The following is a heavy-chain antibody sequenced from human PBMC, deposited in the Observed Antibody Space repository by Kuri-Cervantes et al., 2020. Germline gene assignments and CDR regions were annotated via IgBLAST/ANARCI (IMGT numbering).Heavy chain of an antibody. J-gene: IGHJ4*02. CDR2: IRYDGSNK. CDR1: GGTFSSYG. D-gene: IGHD3-9*01. Sequence: SCKASGGTFSSYGMHWVRQAPGKGLEWVAFIRYDGSNKYYADSVKGRFTISRDDSKNTAYLQMNSLKTEDTAVYYCLSLYFDLSPWFGYWGQGTLVTVSS. CDR3: LSLYFDLSPWFGY. V-gene: IGHV3-30*02.